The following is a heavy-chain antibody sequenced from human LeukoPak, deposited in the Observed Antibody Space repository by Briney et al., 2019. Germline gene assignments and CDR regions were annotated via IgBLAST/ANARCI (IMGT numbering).Heavy chain of an antibody. CDR1: GFTFSSYG. CDR2: ISYDGSNK. CDR3: ARSKRAIHYYYYGMDV. D-gene: IGHD3-3*01. J-gene: IGHJ6*02. V-gene: IGHV3-30*03. Sequence: PGGSLRLSCAASGFTFSSYGMHWVRQAPGKGLEWVAVISYDGSNKYYADSVKGRFTISRDNSKNTLYLQMNSLRAEDTAVYYCARSKRAIHYYYYGMDVWGQGTTVTVSS.